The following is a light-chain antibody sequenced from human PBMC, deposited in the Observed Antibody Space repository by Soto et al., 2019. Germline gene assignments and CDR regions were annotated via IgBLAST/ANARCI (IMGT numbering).Light chain of an antibody. J-gene: IGLJ2*01. CDR1: SSNIGSNT. CDR2: SNN. V-gene: IGLV1-44*01. Sequence: QSVLTQPPSASGTPGQRVTISCSGSSSNIGSNTVNCYQHLPQTAPKHLIYSNNQRPSGVPDRFSGSKSGTSASLAIIGLQSEDEADYDCASWDDSLNGPGVVFGGGTQLTVL. CDR3: ASWDDSLNGPGVV.